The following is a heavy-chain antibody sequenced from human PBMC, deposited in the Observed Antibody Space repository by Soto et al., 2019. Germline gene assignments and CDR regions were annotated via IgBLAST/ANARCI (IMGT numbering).Heavy chain of an antibody. J-gene: IGHJ6*03. Sequence: EVQLLESGGGLVQPGGSLRLSCAASEFTFSSYAMSWVRQAPGKGLEWVSGLSSYGDSTYYADSVKGLFTISTDNSKHMLYLQMNSLRGEYSALYYCAKGGLASYNHYMDVWGKGTTVTVSS. CDR3: AKGGLASYNHYMDV. CDR1: EFTFSSYA. D-gene: IGHD2-21*01. CDR2: LSSYGDST. V-gene: IGHV3-23*01.